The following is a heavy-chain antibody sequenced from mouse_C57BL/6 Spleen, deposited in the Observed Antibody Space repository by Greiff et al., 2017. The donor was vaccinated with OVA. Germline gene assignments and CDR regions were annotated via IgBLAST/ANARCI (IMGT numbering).Heavy chain of an antibody. J-gene: IGHJ1*03. CDR3: ARSDYGSSYGYFDD. CDR2: INPNYGTT. Sequence: EVQLQQSGPELVKPGASVKISCKASGYSFTDYCMNWVKQSHGKSLEWIGVINPNYGTTSYNQKFKGKATLTVDQSSSTAYMQLNSLTSEDSAVYYGARSDYGSSYGYFDDWGTGTTVTVSS. CDR1: GYSFTDYC. V-gene: IGHV1-39*01. D-gene: IGHD1-1*01.